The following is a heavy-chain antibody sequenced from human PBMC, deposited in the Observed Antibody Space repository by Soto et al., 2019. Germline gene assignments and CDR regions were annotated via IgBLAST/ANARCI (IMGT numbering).Heavy chain of an antibody. V-gene: IGHV3-21*01. J-gene: IGHJ6*02. CDR2: ISSSSSYI. CDR3: ARDGDIEALYYYYGMDV. CDR1: GFTFSSYS. D-gene: IGHD6-6*01. Sequence: GGSLRLSCAASGFTFSSYSMNWVRQAPGKGLEWVSSISSSSSYIYYADSVKGRFTISRDNAKNSLYLQMNSLRAEDTAVYYCARDGDIEALYYYYGMDVWGQGTTVTVSS.